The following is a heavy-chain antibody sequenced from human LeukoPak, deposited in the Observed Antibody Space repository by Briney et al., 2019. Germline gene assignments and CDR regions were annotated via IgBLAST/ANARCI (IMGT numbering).Heavy chain of an antibody. D-gene: IGHD1-26*01. Sequence: PSETLPLTCTVSGGSISSVSYYWGWIRQPPGKGLEWIGSIYYSGSTYYNPSLKSRVTVSVDTSKNQSYLRLSSVTAADTAVYYCASLGRGGSYYYYFGMDVWGQGTTVIVSS. CDR1: GGSISSVSYY. CDR3: ASLGRGGSYYYYFGMDV. J-gene: IGHJ6*02. V-gene: IGHV4-39*01. CDR2: IYYSGST.